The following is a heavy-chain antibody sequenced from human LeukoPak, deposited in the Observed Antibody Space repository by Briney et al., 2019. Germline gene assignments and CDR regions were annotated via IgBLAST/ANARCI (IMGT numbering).Heavy chain of an antibody. V-gene: IGHV1-3*03. D-gene: IGHD2-15*01. CDR3: ARDLDCNGGSCYGTPGY. CDR2: INADNGKT. CDR1: GYTFTSYA. Sequence: ASVKVSCKTSGYTFTSYAMHWVRQAPGQRLEWMGWINADNGKTKYSQDFQGRVTITRDTSASTAYKELSSLRSEDMAVYYCARDLDCNGGSCYGTPGYWGQGTLVTVSS. J-gene: IGHJ4*02.